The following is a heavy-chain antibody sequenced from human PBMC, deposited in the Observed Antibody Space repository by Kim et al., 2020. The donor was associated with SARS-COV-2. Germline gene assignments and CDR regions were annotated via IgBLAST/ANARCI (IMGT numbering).Heavy chain of an antibody. Sequence: GGSLRLSCAASGFTFSSYAMHWVRQAPGNGLEWVAVISYDGSNKYYADSVKGRFTISRDNSKNTLYLQMNSLGAEDTAVYYCARALNQWLIYWYYGMDVWGQGTTVTVSS. V-gene: IGHV3-30*04. CDR2: ISYDGSNK. D-gene: IGHD6-19*01. CDR3: ARALNQWLIYWYYGMDV. CDR1: GFTFSSYA. J-gene: IGHJ6*02.